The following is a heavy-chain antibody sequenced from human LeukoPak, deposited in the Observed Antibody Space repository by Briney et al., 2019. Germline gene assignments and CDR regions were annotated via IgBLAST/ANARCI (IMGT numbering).Heavy chain of an antibody. CDR1: GFTFSDYY. J-gene: IGHJ4*02. V-gene: IGHV3-11*03. Sequence: GGSLRLSCAASGFTFSDYYMSWIRQAPGKGLEWVSYISSSSSYTNYVDSVKGRFTISRDNAKNSLYLQMNSLRAEDTAMYYCGRQTERDAYNRYWGQGTLVTVSS. CDR2: ISSSSSYT. D-gene: IGHD5-24*01. CDR3: GRQTERDAYNRY.